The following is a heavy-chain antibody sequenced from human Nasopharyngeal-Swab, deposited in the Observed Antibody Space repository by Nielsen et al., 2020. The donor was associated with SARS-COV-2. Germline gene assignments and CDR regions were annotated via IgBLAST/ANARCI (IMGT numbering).Heavy chain of an antibody. D-gene: IGHD3-22*01. CDR3: ARGNSGYGNFDS. V-gene: IGHV3-13*01. CDR2: IGTAGDT. Sequence: GGSLRLSCAASGFTFSSYDMHWVCQATGKRLEWVSLIGTAGDTDYPGSVKGRFSISRENAKNSLYLQMNSLRAGDTAVYYCARGNSGYGNFDSWGQGTLVTVSS. CDR1: GFTFSSYD. J-gene: IGHJ4*01.